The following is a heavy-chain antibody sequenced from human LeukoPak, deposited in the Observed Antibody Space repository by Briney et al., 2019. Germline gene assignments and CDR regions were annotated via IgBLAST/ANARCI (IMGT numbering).Heavy chain of an antibody. Sequence: SETLSLTCTVSGGSISSGGYYWSWIRQHPGKGLEWIGYIYYSGSTYYNPSLKSRVTISVDTSKNQFSLKLSSVTAADTAVYYCARDSGYYDRTFNWFDPWAREPWSPSPQ. CDR1: GGSISSGGYY. CDR3: ARDSGYYDRTFNWFDP. J-gene: IGHJ5*02. D-gene: IGHD3-22*01. CDR2: IYYSGST. V-gene: IGHV4-31*03.